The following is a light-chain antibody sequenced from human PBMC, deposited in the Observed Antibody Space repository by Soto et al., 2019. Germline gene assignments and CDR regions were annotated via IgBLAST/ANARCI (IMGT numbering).Light chain of an antibody. Sequence: EIVLTQSPGTLSLSPGERATLSCRASQSVSSSYLAWYQQKPGQAPRLLIYGASNRATGIPDRFSGSGSGTDFTLTISRLEPEDFAVYYCQQYGSSPGGTFGQGTKLEIK. V-gene: IGKV3-20*01. CDR1: QSVSSSY. J-gene: IGKJ2*02. CDR3: QQYGSSPGGT. CDR2: GAS.